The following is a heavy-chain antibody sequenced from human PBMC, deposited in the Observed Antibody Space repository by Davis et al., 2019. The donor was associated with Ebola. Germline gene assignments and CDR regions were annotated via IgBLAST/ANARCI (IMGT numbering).Heavy chain of an antibody. CDR3: AKDAGGADY. Sequence: GESLKISCAASGFTFSGYAMSWVRQAPGKGLEWVSTISASGGSTYYADSVRGLFTIPRDNSKNTLYLQMNSLRAEDTAVYYCAKDAGGADYWGQGTLVTVSS. CDR1: GFTFSGYA. CDR2: ISASGGST. D-gene: IGHD3-16*01. V-gene: IGHV3-23*01. J-gene: IGHJ4*02.